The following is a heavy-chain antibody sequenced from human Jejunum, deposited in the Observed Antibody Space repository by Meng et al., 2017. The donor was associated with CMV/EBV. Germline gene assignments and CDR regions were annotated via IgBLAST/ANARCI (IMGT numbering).Heavy chain of an antibody. Sequence: GRLVESGGCLFQLGGSLRLSCAALGFSFSASVMHWVRQDPGQGLVWVARINHDGTETIYRDSVRGRFTVSRDNTKNTVSLEMNSLRVEDTALYYCVKDFAWSIDFWGQGVLVTVSS. CDR3: VKDFAWSIDF. J-gene: IGHJ4*02. V-gene: IGHV3-74*01. D-gene: IGHD3-3*01. CDR1: GFSFSASV. CDR2: INHDGTET.